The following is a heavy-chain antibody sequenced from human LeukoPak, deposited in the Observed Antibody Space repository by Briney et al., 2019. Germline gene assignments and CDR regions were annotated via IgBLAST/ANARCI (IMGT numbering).Heavy chain of an antibody. V-gene: IGHV3-20*04. Sequence: GGSLRLSCAASGFRFDDHGMSWVRQVPGKGLEWVSGINWSGASTGYGDSVKGRFTISRDNAKNSLYLQMNSLRAEDTALYYCAGGDRNGWYFDYWGQGILVTVSS. CDR1: GFRFDDHG. J-gene: IGHJ4*02. CDR3: AGGDRNGWYFDY. CDR2: INWSGAST. D-gene: IGHD6-19*01.